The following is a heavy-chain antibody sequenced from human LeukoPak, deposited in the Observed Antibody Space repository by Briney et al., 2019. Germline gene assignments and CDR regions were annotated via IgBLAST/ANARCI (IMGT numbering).Heavy chain of an antibody. D-gene: IGHD3-16*02. Sequence: GGSLRLSCAASGFTYSNYAMSWVRQAPGKGLEWVSIIGYRGGSIYYAHSVQGRFTISRDNSKNTLSLQMDGLRPEDTAVYYCAKSWGYTRPYYNYMDVWGKGTTVTISS. CDR2: IGYRGGSI. CDR3: AKSWGYTRPYYNYMDV. J-gene: IGHJ6*03. CDR1: GFTYSNYA. V-gene: IGHV3-23*01.